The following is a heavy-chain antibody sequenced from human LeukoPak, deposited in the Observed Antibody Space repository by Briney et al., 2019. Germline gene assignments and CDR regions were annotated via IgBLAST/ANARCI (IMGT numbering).Heavy chain of an antibody. Sequence: SETLSPTCTVSGGSVSSYYWSWIRQPPGKGLEWIGYIYYTGSGNNSPSLKSRVTMSVDTSKNQFSLRLNSVTAADTAVYYCARARYVSAWYAFDIWGQGTMVTVSS. CDR1: GGSVSSYY. V-gene: IGHV4-59*02. CDR3: ARARYVSAWYAFDI. J-gene: IGHJ3*02. D-gene: IGHD6-19*01. CDR2: IYYTGSG.